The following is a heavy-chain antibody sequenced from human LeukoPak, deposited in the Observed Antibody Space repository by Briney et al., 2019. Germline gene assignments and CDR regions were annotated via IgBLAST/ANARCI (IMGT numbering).Heavy chain of an antibody. Sequence: GGSLRLSCAASGFTFSSYSMHWVRQAPGKGLKWVSSISSSSSYIYYADSVKGRFTISRDNAKNSLYLQMNSLRAEDTAVYYCARGGWYSDYFDYWGQGTLVTVSS. V-gene: IGHV3-21*01. J-gene: IGHJ4*02. CDR1: GFTFSSYS. CDR3: ARGGWYSDYFDY. CDR2: ISSSSSYI. D-gene: IGHD6-19*01.